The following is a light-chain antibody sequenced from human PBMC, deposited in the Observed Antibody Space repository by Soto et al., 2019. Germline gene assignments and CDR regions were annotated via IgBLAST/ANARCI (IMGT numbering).Light chain of an antibody. J-gene: IGKJ2*01. CDR2: KVS. CDR3: MQGTHWPYT. CDR1: QNLLYSDGNTY. Sequence: DAVLTQSPLSLPVTLGQPASISCRSSQNLLYSDGNTYLNWFQQRPGQSPRRLIAKVSNRDSGVPDRFSGSGSCTDFTLKISRVEAEDVGIYYCMQGTHWPYTFGQGTKLEIK. V-gene: IGKV2-30*01.